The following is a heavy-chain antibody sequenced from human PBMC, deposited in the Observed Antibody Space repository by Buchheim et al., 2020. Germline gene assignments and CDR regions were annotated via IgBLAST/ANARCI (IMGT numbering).Heavy chain of an antibody. CDR3: ATTYYDFWSGYASLYYYGMDV. CDR1: GFTFSSYS. CDR2: ISSSSRTI. J-gene: IGHJ6*02. V-gene: IGHV3-48*01. Sequence: EVQLVESGGGLVQPGGSLRLSCAASGFTFSSYSMNWVRQAPGKGLEWVSYISSSSRTIYYADSVKGRFTISRDNSKNLLFLQMNSLRAEDTAVYYCATTYYDFWSGYASLYYYGMDVWGQGTT. D-gene: IGHD3-3*01.